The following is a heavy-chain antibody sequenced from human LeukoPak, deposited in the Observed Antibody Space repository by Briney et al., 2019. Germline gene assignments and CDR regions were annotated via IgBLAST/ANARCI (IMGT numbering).Heavy chain of an antibody. V-gene: IGHV4-59*01. CDR1: GGSISSYY. CDR3: ARGPYDSSGYYYFDY. Sequence: PSETLSLTCTVSGGSISSYYWSWIRQPPGKGLEWIGYIYYSGSTNYNPSLKSRVTISVDTSKSQFSLKLSSVTAADTAVYYCARGPYDSSGYYYFDYWGQGTLVTVSS. CDR2: IYYSGST. D-gene: IGHD3-22*01. J-gene: IGHJ4*02.